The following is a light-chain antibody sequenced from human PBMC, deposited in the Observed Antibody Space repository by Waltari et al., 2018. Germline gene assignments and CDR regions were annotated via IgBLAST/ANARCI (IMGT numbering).Light chain of an antibody. CDR1: QVSYSA. CDR2: DAS. Sequence: AIQLTQSPPSLSASVGDTVTITCRASQVSYSALAWYQQKPGKPPRLLIYDASTLQSGVPSRFRGSGSGTDFTLTITSLQPEDFATYYCQQFNNYPLTFGPGTKVDVK. CDR3: QQFNNYPLT. J-gene: IGKJ3*01. V-gene: IGKV1D-13*01.